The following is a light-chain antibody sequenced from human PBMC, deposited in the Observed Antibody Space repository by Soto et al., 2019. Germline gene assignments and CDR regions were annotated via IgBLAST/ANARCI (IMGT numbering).Light chain of an antibody. J-gene: IGLJ3*02. V-gene: IGLV2-8*01. CDR3: SSYAGSNNRV. CDR1: SSDVGGYNY. CDR2: AVS. Sequence: QSALTQPPSASGSPGQSVTISCTGTSSDVGGYNYVSWYQQHPGKAPKLMIYAVSKRPSGVPDRVSGSKSGNTASLTVSGLQAEDEADYYCSSYAGSNNRVFGGGTKLTVL.